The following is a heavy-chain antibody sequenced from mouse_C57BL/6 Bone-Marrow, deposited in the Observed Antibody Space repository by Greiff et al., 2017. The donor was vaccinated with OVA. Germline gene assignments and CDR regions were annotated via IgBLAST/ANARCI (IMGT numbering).Heavy chain of an antibody. D-gene: IGHD1-1*02. CDR2: ISNGGGST. CDR1: GFTFSDYY. Sequence: EVKLVESGGGLVQPGGSLKLSCAASGFTFSDYYMYWVRQTPEKRLEWVAYISNGGGSTYYPDTVKGRVTISRDNAKNTLYLQMSRLKSEDTAMYYCARYGQAWFAYWGQGTLVTVSA. CDR3: ARYGQAWFAY. V-gene: IGHV5-12*01. J-gene: IGHJ3*01.